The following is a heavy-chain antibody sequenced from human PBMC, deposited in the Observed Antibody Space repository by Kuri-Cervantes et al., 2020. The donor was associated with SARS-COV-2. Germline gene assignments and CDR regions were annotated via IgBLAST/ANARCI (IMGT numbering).Heavy chain of an antibody. Sequence: ESLKISCTVSGGSISSYYWSWIRQPPGKGLEWIGYIYYSGSTNYNPSLKSRVTISVDTSKNQFSLKLTSVTAADTAVYYCARGWEVAFDYWGQGTLVTVSS. V-gene: IGHV4-59*12. J-gene: IGHJ4*02. CDR3: ARGWEVAFDY. CDR2: IYYSGST. CDR1: GGSISSYY. D-gene: IGHD1-26*01.